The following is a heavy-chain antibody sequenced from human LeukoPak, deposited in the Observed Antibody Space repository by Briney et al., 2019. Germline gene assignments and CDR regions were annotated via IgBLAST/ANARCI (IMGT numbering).Heavy chain of an antibody. CDR3: VQDGGRYFDY. CDR2: IRYDGSNK. J-gene: IGHJ4*02. D-gene: IGHD2-15*01. CDR1: GFTFSSYG. V-gene: IGHV3-30*02. Sequence: PGGSLRLSCAASGFTFSSYGMHWFRQAPAKGLEWVAFIRYDGSNKYYADSVKGRFTISRDNSKNTLYLQMNSLRAEDTAVYYCVQDGGRYFDYWGQGTLVTVSS.